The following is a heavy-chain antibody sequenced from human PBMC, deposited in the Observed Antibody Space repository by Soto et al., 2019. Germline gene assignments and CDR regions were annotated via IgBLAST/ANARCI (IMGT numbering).Heavy chain of an antibody. CDR3: AKVGYSYASIQYYYGMDV. Sequence: PGGSLRLSCAASGFTFSSYGMHWVRQAPGKGLEWVAVISYDGSNKYYADSVKGRFTISRDNSKNTLYLQMNSLRAEDTAVYYCAKVGYSYASIQYYYGMDVWGQGTTVTVS. CDR1: GFTFSSYG. V-gene: IGHV3-30*18. D-gene: IGHD5-18*01. CDR2: ISYDGSNK. J-gene: IGHJ6*02.